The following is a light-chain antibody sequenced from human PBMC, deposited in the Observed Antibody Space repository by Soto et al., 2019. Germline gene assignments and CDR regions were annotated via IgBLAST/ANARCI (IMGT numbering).Light chain of an antibody. V-gene: IGLV1-47*02. CDR3: ASWDDRLGAVI. CDR2: SNN. Sequence: QSARTQPPSATGTPGQKVFISCSGSSSNIGGTNYAYWYQQLPGAAPKLLMHSNNLRPSGVPERISGSKFGTAASLAISGLRSEDEAVYYCASWDDRLGAVIFGGGTKVTVL. CDR1: SSNIGGTNY. J-gene: IGLJ2*01.